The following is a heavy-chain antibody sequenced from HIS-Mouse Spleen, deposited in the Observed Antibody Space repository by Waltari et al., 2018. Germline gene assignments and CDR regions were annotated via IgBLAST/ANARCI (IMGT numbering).Heavy chain of an antibody. CDR1: GGSISSSSYY. Sequence: QLQLQESGPGLVKPSETLSLTCTVSGGSISSSSYYWGWIRQPPGKGLEWIGSIYYSGSTHYNPALKSRVTISVDTSKNQFSLKLSSVTAADTAVYYCAREIPYSSSWYDWYFDLWVRGTLVTVSS. CDR2: IYYSGST. V-gene: IGHV4-39*07. CDR3: AREIPYSSSWYDWYFDL. D-gene: IGHD6-13*01. J-gene: IGHJ2*01.